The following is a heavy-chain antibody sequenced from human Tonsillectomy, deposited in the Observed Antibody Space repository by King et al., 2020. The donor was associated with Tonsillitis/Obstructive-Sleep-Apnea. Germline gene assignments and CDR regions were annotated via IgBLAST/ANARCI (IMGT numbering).Heavy chain of an antibody. D-gene: IGHD3-16*02. Sequence: QLVQSGPEVKKPGASVKVSCKASGFTFTSSTMQWVRQARGQRLEWIGWIVVGSGDTNYAQKFQETVTITRGMSTSTAYMELSSLRSEDTAVYYCAAGTEECVVVWGTSRPGDYYGMDVWGQGTTVTVSS. V-gene: IGHV1-58*02. J-gene: IGHJ6*02. CDR1: GFTFTSST. CDR3: AAGTEECVVVWGTSRPGDYYGMDV. CDR2: IVVGSGDT.